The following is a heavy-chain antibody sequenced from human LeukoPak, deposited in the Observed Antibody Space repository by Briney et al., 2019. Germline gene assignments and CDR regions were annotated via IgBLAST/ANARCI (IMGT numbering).Heavy chain of an antibody. Sequence: GGSLRLSCEASGFAFSSYAVNWVRQIPGKGLEWVSGITGTGGSTDYADSVKGRFTISRDNSKNTLYLQMNSLRAEDTAVYSCAKATSPAVYFDYWGQGTLVTVSS. CDR3: AKATSPAVYFDY. J-gene: IGHJ4*02. V-gene: IGHV3-23*01. CDR1: GFAFSSYA. CDR2: ITGTGGST.